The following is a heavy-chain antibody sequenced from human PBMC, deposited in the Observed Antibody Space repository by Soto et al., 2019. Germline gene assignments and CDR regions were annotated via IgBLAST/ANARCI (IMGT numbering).Heavy chain of an antibody. D-gene: IGHD4-17*01. V-gene: IGHV1-69*13. CDR1: GGTFSSYA. J-gene: IGHJ6*02. CDR3: ARRDYGDYRGYRYYYYGMDV. Sequence: GASVKVSCKASGGTFSSYAISWVRQAPGQGLEWMGGIIPIFGTANYAQKFQGRVTITADESTSTAYMELSSLRSEDTAVYYCARRDYGDYRGYRYYYYGMDVWGQRTTVTVSS. CDR2: IIPIFGTA.